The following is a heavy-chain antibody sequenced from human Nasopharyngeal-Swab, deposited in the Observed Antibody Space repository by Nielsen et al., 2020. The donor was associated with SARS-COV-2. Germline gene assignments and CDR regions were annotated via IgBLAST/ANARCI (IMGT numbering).Heavy chain of an antibody. J-gene: IGHJ6*02. CDR2: INHSGRA. CDR3: ARVREMTATFYYYYGLDV. CDR1: GGSFSGYY. V-gene: IGHV4-34*01. D-gene: IGHD2-21*02. Sequence: SETLSLTCAVYGGSFSGYYWSWIRQPPGKGLEWIGEINHSGRANHNPSLKSRVTISIDTSKNQFSLKLYSLTAADTAMYYCARVREMTATFYYYYGLDVWGLGTTVTVSS.